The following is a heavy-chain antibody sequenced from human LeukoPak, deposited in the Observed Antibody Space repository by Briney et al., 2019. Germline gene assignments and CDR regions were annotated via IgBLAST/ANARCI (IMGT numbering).Heavy chain of an antibody. Sequence: SQTLSLTCTVSGGSISRGDYYWSWIRQPPGKGLEWIGYIYYSGSTYYNPSLKSRVTISVDTSKNQFSLKLSSVTAADTAVYYCARDPGGSGSYYYYGMDVWGQGTTVTVSS. V-gene: IGHV4-30-4*01. J-gene: IGHJ6*02. CDR3: ARDPGGSGSYYYYGMDV. D-gene: IGHD3-10*01. CDR2: IYYSGST. CDR1: GGSISRGDYY.